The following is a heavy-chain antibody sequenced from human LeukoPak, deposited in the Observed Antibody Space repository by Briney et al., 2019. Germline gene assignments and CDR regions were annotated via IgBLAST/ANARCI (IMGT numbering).Heavy chain of an antibody. CDR2: IQYSGTT. V-gene: IGHV4-59*01. CDR3: ARGRAAGTLDF. Sequence: SETLSLTCTVSSGSIIGYYWAWIRQPPGKGLEWIGYIQYSGTTEYNPSPASRATISVDTAKDQFSLNLRSVTAADTAVYYCARGRAAGTLDFWGQGTLVTVSS. D-gene: IGHD6-13*01. J-gene: IGHJ4*02. CDR1: SGSIIGYY.